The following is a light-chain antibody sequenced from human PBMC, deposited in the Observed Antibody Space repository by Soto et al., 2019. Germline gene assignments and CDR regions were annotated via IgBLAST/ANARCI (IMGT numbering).Light chain of an antibody. CDR1: ETVRSN. V-gene: IGKV3D-15*01. Sequence: RVMTQSPATLSVSPGERATLSCRASETVRSNLAWYQQKPGQAPRLLIYAASTRATGIPARFIGNGSGTEFTLTISSLQSEDFAVYYCQQYGSSGTFGQRTKVDIK. CDR2: AAS. CDR3: QQYGSSGT. J-gene: IGKJ1*01.